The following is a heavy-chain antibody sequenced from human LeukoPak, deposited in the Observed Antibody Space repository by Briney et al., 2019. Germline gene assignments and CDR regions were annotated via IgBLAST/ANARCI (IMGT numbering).Heavy chain of an antibody. J-gene: IGHJ5*02. V-gene: IGHV1-69*05. CDR1: GYTFTGYY. CDR2: IIPIFGRA. CDR3: ARGETILNWFDP. Sequence: ASVKVSCKASGYTFTGYYMHWVRQAPGQGLEWMGGIIPIFGRADYAQKFQDIVTITTDESTSTVYMELSSLRSEDMAVYYCARGETILNWFDPWGQGTLVTVSS. D-gene: IGHD1-1*01.